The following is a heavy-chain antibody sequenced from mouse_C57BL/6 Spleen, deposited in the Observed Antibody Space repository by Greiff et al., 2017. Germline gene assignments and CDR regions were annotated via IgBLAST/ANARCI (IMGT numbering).Heavy chain of an antibody. V-gene: IGHV1-69*01. CDR3: ARDYGSSPRDY. Sequence: QVQLQQPGAELVMPVASVKLSCKASGYTFTSYWMHWVKQRPGQGLEWIGEIDPSDSYTNYNQKFNGKSTLTVDKSSSTAYMQLSSLTSEDSAVYYCARDYGSSPRDYWGQGTSVTVSS. CDR2: IDPSDSYT. D-gene: IGHD1-1*01. CDR1: GYTFTSYW. J-gene: IGHJ4*01.